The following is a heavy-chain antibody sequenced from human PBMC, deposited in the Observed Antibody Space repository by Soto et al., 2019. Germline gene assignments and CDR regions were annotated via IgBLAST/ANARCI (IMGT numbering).Heavy chain of an antibody. Sequence: QVRLVQSGAEVKKPGASVKISCETSGYTFTKFHLHWVRQAPGQGLEWVGRINPAGGAANYAQTFQGRGSVTTDTSTSTVYMQLSNLRSADTAVYYCAAEGDPRLYAATVFDYWGQGTLLSVSS. CDR2: INPAGGAA. CDR3: AAEGDPRLYAATVFDY. D-gene: IGHD2-21*01. V-gene: IGHV1-46*01. J-gene: IGHJ4*02. CDR1: GYTFTKFH.